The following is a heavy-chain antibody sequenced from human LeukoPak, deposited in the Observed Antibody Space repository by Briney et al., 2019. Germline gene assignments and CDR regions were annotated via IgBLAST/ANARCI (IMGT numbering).Heavy chain of an antibody. D-gene: IGHD2-21*01. CDR3: ARAPGAYSSYFDY. CDR2: ISSSGTTI. J-gene: IGHJ4*02. V-gene: IGHV3-11*01. Sequence: GGSLRLSCAASGFTFSDYYMSWIRQAPGKGLEWVSYISSSGTTIYYADSVKGRFSISRDNAKNSLFLQMNSLRAEDTAVYYCARAPGAYSSYFDYWGQGTLVTVSS. CDR1: GFTFSDYY.